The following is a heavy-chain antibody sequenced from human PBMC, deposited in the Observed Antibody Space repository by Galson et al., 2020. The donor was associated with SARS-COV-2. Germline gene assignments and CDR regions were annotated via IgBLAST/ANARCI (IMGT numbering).Heavy chain of an antibody. D-gene: IGHD4-17*01. Sequence: SETLSLTCAVYGGSFSGYYWSWIRQPPGKGLEWIGEINHSGSTNYNPSLKSRVTISVDTSKNQFSLKLSSVTAADTAVYYCASITGTYGDYVLDYWGQGTLVTVSS. J-gene: IGHJ4*02. V-gene: IGHV4-34*01. CDR3: ASITGTYGDYVLDY. CDR1: GGSFSGYY. CDR2: INHSGST.